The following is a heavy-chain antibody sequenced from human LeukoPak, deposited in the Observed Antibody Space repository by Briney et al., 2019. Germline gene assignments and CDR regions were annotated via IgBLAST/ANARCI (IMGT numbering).Heavy chain of an antibody. Sequence: SETLSLTCTVSGGSISSSSYYWGWIRQPPGTGLEWIGSIYYSGSTFYNPSLKSRVTISVDTSKNQFSLKLSSVTAADTAVYYCAREAFSSGYYDDYWGQGTLVTVSS. CDR3: AREAFSSGYYDDY. V-gene: IGHV4-39*07. CDR1: GGSISSSSYY. J-gene: IGHJ4*02. CDR2: IYYSGST. D-gene: IGHD3-22*01.